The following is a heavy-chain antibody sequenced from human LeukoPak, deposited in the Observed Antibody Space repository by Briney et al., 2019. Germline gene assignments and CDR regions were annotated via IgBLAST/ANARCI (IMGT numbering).Heavy chain of an antibody. CDR1: GGSISSGSYY. V-gene: IGHV4-61*02. Sequence: RASETLSLTCTVSGGSISSGSYYWSWIRQPAGKGLEWIGRIYTSGSTNYNPSLKSRVTISVDTSKNQFSLKLSSVTAADTAVYYRARTLRYFDWLYPVVAPLDYRGQGTLVTVSS. CDR3: ARTLRYFDWLYPVVAPLDY. CDR2: IYTSGST. D-gene: IGHD3-9*01. J-gene: IGHJ4*02.